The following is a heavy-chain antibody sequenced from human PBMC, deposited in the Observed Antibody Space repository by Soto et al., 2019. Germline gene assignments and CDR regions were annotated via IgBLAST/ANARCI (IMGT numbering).Heavy chain of an antibody. V-gene: IGHV5-51*01. D-gene: IGHD2-15*01. CDR3: ARQGARIFYVGV. CDR2: IYPGDYDT. CDR1: GYPLTDYC. J-gene: IGHJ6*03. Sequence: GESPKTSRKGSGYPLTDYCIDWVRQIPWKGLEWMGIIYPGDYDTIYSPSFQGQVTISADKSISTAYPQWSRLKASDTAMYCGARQGARIFYVGVWGKGTPVTVS.